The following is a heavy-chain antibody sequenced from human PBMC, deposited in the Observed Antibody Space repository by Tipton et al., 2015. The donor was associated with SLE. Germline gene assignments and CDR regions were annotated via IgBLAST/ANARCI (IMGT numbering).Heavy chain of an antibody. CDR2: IRYDGSNK. J-gene: IGHJ6*02. Sequence: SLRLSCAASGFTFSSYGMHWVRQAPGKGLEWVAFIRYDGSNKYYADSVKGRFTISRDNSKNTLYLQMNSLRAEDTAVYYCAKGDYCSSTSCYAWDYYYYYGMDVWGQGTTVTVSS. CDR3: AKGDYCSSTSCYAWDYYYYYGMDV. CDR1: GFTFSSYG. V-gene: IGHV3-30*02. D-gene: IGHD2-2*01.